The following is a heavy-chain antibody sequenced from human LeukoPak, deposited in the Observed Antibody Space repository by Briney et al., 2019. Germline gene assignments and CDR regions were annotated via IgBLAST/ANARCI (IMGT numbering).Heavy chain of an antibody. CDR3: ARGGWPTGAFDI. CDR1: GGTFSSYA. V-gene: IGHV1-69*05. J-gene: IGHJ3*02. D-gene: IGHD6-19*01. CDR2: IIPIFGTA. Sequence: VASVKVSCKASGGTFSSYAISWVRQAPGQGLEWMGGIIPIFGTANYAQKFQGRVTITTDESTSTAYMELSSLRSEDTAVYYCARGGWPTGAFDIWGQGTMVTVSS.